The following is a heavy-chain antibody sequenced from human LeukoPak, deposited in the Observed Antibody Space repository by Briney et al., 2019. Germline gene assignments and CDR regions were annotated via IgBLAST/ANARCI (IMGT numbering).Heavy chain of an antibody. J-gene: IGHJ4*02. CDR2: ISAYNGNT. D-gene: IGHD3-16*02. CDR3: AFPYYDYVWGSYRYPGGFDY. V-gene: IGHV1-18*01. Sequence: GASVKVSCKASGYTFTSYGISWVRQAPGQGLEWMGWISAYNGNTNYAQKLQGRVTMTTDTSTSTAYMELRSLRSDDTAVYYCAFPYYDYVWGSYRYPGGFDYWGQGTLVTVSS. CDR1: GYTFTSYG.